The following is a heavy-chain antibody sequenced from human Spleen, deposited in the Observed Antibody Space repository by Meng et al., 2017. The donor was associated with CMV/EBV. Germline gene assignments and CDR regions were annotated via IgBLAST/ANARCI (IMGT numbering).Heavy chain of an antibody. V-gene: IGHV4-4*07. J-gene: IGHJ3*02. CDR3: ARDRRDGYNWGIHDAFDI. D-gene: IGHD5-24*01. Sequence: QVPIQEPAPGLVKPSETLSLTCIVSGASIKNYNWNWVRQPAGQGLEWIGLIQVIGHTVYNPSLKSRVTVSLDTSKNQFSLKLSSVTAADTAVYYCARDRRDGYNWGIHDAFDIWGQGTMV. CDR2: IQVIGHT. CDR1: GASIKNYN.